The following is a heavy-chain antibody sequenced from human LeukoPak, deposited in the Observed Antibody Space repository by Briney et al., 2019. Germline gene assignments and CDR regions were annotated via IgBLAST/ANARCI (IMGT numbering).Heavy chain of an antibody. CDR3: AKVAMYYYGSETYFFFDD. J-gene: IGHJ4*02. CDR1: GGSISSSSYY. CDR2: IYYSGST. D-gene: IGHD3-10*01. V-gene: IGHV4-39*07. Sequence: SETLSLTCTVSGGSISSSSYYWGWIRQPPGKGLEWIGSIYYSGSTYYNPSLKSRVTISVDTSKNQFSLKLRSVTAADTAVYYCAKVAMYYYGSETYFFFDDWGQGILVTVSS.